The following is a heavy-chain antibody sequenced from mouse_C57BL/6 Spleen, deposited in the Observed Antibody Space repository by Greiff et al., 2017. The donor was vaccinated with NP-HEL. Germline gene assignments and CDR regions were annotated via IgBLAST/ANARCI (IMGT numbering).Heavy chain of an antibody. CDR2: IHPNSGST. CDR3: ATHYYGSSYVPYFDY. Sequence: VQLQQSGAELVKPGASVKLSCKASGYTFTSYWMHWVKQRPGQGLEWIGMIHPNSGSTNYNEKFKSKATLTVDKSSSTAYMQLSSLTSEDSAVYSCATHYYGSSYVPYFDYWGQSTTLTVSS. V-gene: IGHV1-64*01. J-gene: IGHJ2*01. CDR1: GYTFTSYW. D-gene: IGHD1-1*01.